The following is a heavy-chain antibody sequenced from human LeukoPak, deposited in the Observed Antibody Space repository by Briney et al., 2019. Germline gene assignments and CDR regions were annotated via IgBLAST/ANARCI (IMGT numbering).Heavy chain of an antibody. CDR1: GGTFSSYT. V-gene: IGHV1-69*02. CDR3: ARGTRSTTDAFDI. J-gene: IGHJ3*02. CDR2: IIPILGIA. Sequence: SVKVSCKASGGTFSSYTISWVRQAPGQGREWMGRIIPILGIANYAQKFQGRVTITADKSTSMAYMELSSLRSEDTAVYYCARGTRSTTDAFDIWGQGTMVTVSS. D-gene: IGHD2-2*01.